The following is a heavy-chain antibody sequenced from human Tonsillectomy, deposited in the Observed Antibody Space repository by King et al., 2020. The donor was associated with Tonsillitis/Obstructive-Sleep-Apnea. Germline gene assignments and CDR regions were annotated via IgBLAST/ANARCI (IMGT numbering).Heavy chain of an antibody. CDR2: IYPGDSAT. J-gene: IGHJ4*02. CDR1: GYNFTRYW. D-gene: IGHD3-10*02. Sequence: QLVQSGAEVKKTGESLKISCKGSGYNFTRYWIGWVRQMPGKGLECMGIIYPGDSATRYSPSFQGQVTISADKSISTAYLQWSSLKASDTAMYYCARMGDYYVTCAFCDYWGQGTLVTVSS. CDR3: ARMGDYYVTCAFCDY. V-gene: IGHV5-51*01.